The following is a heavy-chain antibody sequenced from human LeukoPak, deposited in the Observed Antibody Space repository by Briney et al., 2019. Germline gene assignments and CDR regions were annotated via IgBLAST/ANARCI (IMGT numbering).Heavy chain of an antibody. CDR3: ARWFTT. Sequence: SQTLSLTCAVSGDIIYSNTAGWRWIRQAPSRGLEWLGRTYYRYNAYFDYGGVVKSRVKINPDTSKNQFSLQLNSVTPEDTAVYYCARWFTTWGQGILVTVSS. D-gene: IGHD3-10*01. V-gene: IGHV6-1*01. J-gene: IGHJ5*02. CDR1: GDIIYSNTAG. CDR2: TYYRYNAYF.